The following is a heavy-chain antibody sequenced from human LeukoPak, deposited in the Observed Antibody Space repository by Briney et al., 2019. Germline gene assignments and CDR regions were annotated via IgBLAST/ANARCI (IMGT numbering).Heavy chain of an antibody. CDR1: GGSFSGYY. V-gene: IGHV4-34*01. CDR2: INHSGST. CDR3: ASPWTGYSSTQDDY. Sequence: SETLTLTCAVYGGSFSGYYWSWIRQPPGKGLEWIGEINHSGSTNYNPSLKSRVTISLDTSNTQFSLHLSSVTAADTAVYYCASPWTGYSSTQDDYWGQGTLVTVSS. J-gene: IGHJ4*02. D-gene: IGHD6-13*01.